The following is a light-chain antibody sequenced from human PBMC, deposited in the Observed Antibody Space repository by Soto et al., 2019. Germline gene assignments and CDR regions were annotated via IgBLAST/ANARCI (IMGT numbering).Light chain of an antibody. J-gene: IGKJ4*01. CDR2: AAS. V-gene: IGKV1-39*01. Sequence: IHMTHSPSSLSASVLYRVTITFLSSQSIISYLNWYQQKPGKAPKLLIYAASSLQSGVPSRFSGSGSGTDFTLTISSLQPEDFATYYCQQSYSTPLTFGGGTKVDIK. CDR3: QQSYSTPLT. CDR1: QSIISY.